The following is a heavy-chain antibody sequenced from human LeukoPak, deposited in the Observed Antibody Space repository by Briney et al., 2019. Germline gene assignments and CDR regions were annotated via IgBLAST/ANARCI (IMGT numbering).Heavy chain of an antibody. CDR2: IYDSGST. J-gene: IGHJ4*02. CDR1: GGSISSYY. Sequence: SETLSLTCTASGGSISSYYWSWIRQPPGKGLEWIGYIYDSGSTNYNPSLKSRVTISVDTSKNQFSLKLSSVTAADTAVYYCASLPTYSSSWYFDYWGQGTLVTVSS. V-gene: IGHV4-59*01. CDR3: ASLPTYSSSWYFDY. D-gene: IGHD6-13*01.